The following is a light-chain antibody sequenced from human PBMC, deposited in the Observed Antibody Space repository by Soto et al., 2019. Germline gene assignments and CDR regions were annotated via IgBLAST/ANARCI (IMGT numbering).Light chain of an antibody. J-gene: IGLJ2*01. CDR3: SSYTASNTVA. CDR2: EVT. Sequence: QSVLTQPASVSGSPGQSITISCTGTSSDVGGYNFVSWYHQHPGKAPKLMIYEVTKRPSGISGRFSASKSGNTASLTISDLQADDEGDYYCSSYTASNTVAFGGGTKLTVL. V-gene: IGLV2-14*01. CDR1: SSDVGGYNF.